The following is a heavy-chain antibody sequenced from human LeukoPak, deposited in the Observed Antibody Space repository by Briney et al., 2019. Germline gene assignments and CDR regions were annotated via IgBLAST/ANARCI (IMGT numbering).Heavy chain of an antibody. D-gene: IGHD2-2*01. CDR2: INPNSGGT. J-gene: IGHJ5*02. CDR1: GYTFTGYY. Sequence: ASVKVSCKASGYTFTGYYMHWVRQAPGQGLEWMGWINPNSGGTNYAQKFRGRVTMTRDTSISTAYMELSRLRSDDTAVYYCARSEIVVVPAAIWEHWFDPWGQGTLVTVSS. CDR3: ARSEIVVVPAAIWEHWFDP. V-gene: IGHV1-2*02.